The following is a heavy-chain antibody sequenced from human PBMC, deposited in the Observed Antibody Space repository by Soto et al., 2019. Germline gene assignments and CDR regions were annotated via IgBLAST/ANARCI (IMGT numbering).Heavy chain of an antibody. J-gene: IGHJ6*02. CDR2: ISGSGGST. D-gene: IGHD3-10*01. CDR1: GFTFSSYA. Sequence: GGSLRLSCAASGFTFSSYAMSWVRQAPGKGLEWVSAISGSGGSTYYADSVKGRFTISRDNSKNTLYLQMNSLRAEDTAVYYCANYGSGSLKYYYYGMDVWGQGTTVTVSS. V-gene: IGHV3-23*01. CDR3: ANYGSGSLKYYYYGMDV.